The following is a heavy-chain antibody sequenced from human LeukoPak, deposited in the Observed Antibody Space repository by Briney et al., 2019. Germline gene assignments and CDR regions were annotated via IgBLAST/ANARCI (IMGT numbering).Heavy chain of an antibody. CDR3: AKDWAVAGRPFDY. Sequence: PGGSLRLSCAASGFTFSSYAMNWVRQAPGEGLHWVSVISGSGGSTYYADSVKGRFTVSRDNSKITLYLQMNSLRAEDTAVYYCAKDWAVAGRPFDYWGQGTLVTVSS. CDR2: ISGSGGST. CDR1: GFTFSSYA. V-gene: IGHV3-23*01. J-gene: IGHJ4*02. D-gene: IGHD6-19*01.